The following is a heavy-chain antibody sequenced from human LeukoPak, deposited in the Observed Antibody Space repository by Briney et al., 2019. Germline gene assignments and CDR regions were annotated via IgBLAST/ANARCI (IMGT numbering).Heavy chain of an antibody. V-gene: IGHV3-66*01. CDR3: ARVSGTWFGELLGTYDY. Sequence: GGSLRLSCAASEFSVGSNYMTWVRQAPGKGLEWVSLIYSGGSTYYADSVKGRFTISRDNAKNSLYLQMNSLRAEDTAVYYCARVSGTWFGELLGTYDYWGQGTLVTVSS. D-gene: IGHD3-10*01. CDR2: IYSGGST. CDR1: EFSVGSNY. J-gene: IGHJ4*02.